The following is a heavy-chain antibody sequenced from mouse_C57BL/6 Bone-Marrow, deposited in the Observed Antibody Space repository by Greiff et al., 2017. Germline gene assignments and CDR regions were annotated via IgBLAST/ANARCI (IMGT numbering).Heavy chain of an antibody. V-gene: IGHV1-19*01. J-gene: IGHJ2*01. D-gene: IGHD1-1*01. CDR2: INPYNGGT. CDR1: GYTFTDYY. Sequence: EVQLQQSGPVLVKPGASVKMSCKASGYTFTDYYMNWVKQSHGKSLEWIGVINPYNGGTSYNQKFKGKATLTVDKSSSTAYMELNSLTSEDSAVYYCARRTTVVAPFDYWGQGTTLTVSS. CDR3: ARRTTVVAPFDY.